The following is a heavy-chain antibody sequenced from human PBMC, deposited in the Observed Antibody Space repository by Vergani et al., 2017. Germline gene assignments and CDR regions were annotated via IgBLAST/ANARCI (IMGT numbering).Heavy chain of an antibody. CDR2: IYPGDSDT. J-gene: IGHJ5*02. Sequence: EVQLVQSGAEVKKPGESMKISCKGSGYSFTSYWIGWVRQMPGKGLEWMGIIYPGDSDTRYSPSFQGQVTISADKSISTAYLQWSSLKASDTAMYYCARNXYGSGTDYSWFDPWGQGTLVTVSS. V-gene: IGHV5-51*01. CDR1: GYSFTSYW. CDR3: ARNXYGSGTDYSWFDP. D-gene: IGHD3-10*01.